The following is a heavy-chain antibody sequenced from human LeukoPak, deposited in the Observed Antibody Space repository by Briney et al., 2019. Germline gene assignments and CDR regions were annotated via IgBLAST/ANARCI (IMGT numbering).Heavy chain of an antibody. CDR2: IYYSGSA. Sequence: SETLSLTCTVSGGSISSSSYYWGWIRQPPGKGLEWIATIYYSGSAYYNPSLKSRVTMSVDTSKNQFSLKVRSVTAADTAVYYCARGGQQLTYYYYYGMDVWGQGATVIVSS. D-gene: IGHD6-13*01. CDR1: GGSISSSSYY. CDR3: ARGGQQLTYYYYYGMDV. V-gene: IGHV4-39*07. J-gene: IGHJ6*02.